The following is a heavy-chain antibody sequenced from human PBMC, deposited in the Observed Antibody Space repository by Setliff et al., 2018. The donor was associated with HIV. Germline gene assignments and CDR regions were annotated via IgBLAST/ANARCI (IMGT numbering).Heavy chain of an antibody. Sequence: GGSLRLSCAASGFTFSSYWMHWVRQAPGKGLVWVSRINSDGSSTSYADSVKGRFTISRDSSKNTLYLHMNSLRPEDTAVYYCAKDQLGYVVGPTGVSFDYWGQGTLVTVSS. J-gene: IGHJ4*02. CDR2: INSDGSST. CDR1: GFTFSSYW. D-gene: IGHD1-26*01. CDR3: AKDQLGYVVGPTGVSFDY. V-gene: IGHV3-74*01.